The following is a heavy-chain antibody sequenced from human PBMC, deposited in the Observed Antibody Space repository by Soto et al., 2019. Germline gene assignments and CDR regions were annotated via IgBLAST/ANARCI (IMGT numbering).Heavy chain of an antibody. CDR2: IYYSGST. D-gene: IGHD3-16*01. Sequence: HVHLQESAPGLVTPSQTMPFPCTVSGGSISRGDYYGGWIRHPPGKALEWIGYIYYSGSTYYNPSLKSRGTISVDTSKNQVSLKLSSVTAADPAVYYCACLGQTLAIDYWGQGTLVTVSS. V-gene: IGHV4-30-4*01. CDR3: ACLGQTLAIDY. CDR1: GGSISRGDYY. J-gene: IGHJ4*02.